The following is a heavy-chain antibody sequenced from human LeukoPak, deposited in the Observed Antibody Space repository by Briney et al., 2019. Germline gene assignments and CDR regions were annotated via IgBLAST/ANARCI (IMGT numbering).Heavy chain of an antibody. V-gene: IGHV3-33*06. CDR3: AKEGGSGYYLD. J-gene: IGHJ4*02. CDR1: GFTFCSYG. D-gene: IGHD3-22*01. Sequence: PGRSLRFSCAASGFTFCSYGMHWVRQAPGKGLEWVAVIWYDGSNKYYADSVKGRFTISRDNSKNTLYLQMNSLRTEDTAVYYCAKEGGSGYYLDWGQGTLVTVSS. CDR2: IWYDGSNK.